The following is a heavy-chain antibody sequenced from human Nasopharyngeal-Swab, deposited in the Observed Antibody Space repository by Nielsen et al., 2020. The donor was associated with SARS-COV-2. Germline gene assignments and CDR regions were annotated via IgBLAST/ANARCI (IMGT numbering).Heavy chain of an antibody. Sequence: GGSLRLSCAASGFTFSSYWMSWVRQAPGKGLEWVANIKQDGSEKYYVDSVKGRFTISRDNAKNSLYLQMNSLRAEDTAVYYRARDGRQQLRPESLFDPWGQGTLVTVSS. CDR2: IKQDGSEK. CDR3: ARDGRQQLRPESLFDP. CDR1: GFTFSSYW. V-gene: IGHV3-7*04. J-gene: IGHJ5*02. D-gene: IGHD6-13*01.